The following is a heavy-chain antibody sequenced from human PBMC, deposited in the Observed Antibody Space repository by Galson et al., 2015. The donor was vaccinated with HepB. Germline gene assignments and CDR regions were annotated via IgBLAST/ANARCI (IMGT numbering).Heavy chain of an antibody. Sequence: SLRLSCAASGFNFTTFGMHWVRQAPGKGLEWVSVIWNDGNYKSYTDSVKGRFTISRDNFKNTLSLQMNSLRAEDTAAYYCAQLGTGYWGQGTLVTVSS. CDR2: IWNDGNYK. V-gene: IGHV3-33*06. CDR3: AQLGTGY. J-gene: IGHJ4*02. CDR1: GFNFTTFG. D-gene: IGHD7-27*01.